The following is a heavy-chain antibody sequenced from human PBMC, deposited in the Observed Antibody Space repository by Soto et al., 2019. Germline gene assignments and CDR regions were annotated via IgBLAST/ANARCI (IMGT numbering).Heavy chain of an antibody. V-gene: IGHV2-5*02. J-gene: IGHJ6*02. CDR3: AQLVVTTHYSVGV. CDR1: GFSLSSSGVG. D-gene: IGHD2-21*02. CDR2: IYWDDDK. Sequence: QITLKESGPTLVKPTQTLTLNCTFSGFSLSSSGVGVGWIRQPPGKALEWLALIYWDDDKRYSPSLKSRLAVTKGTSKNHVVLTLTKMDPVDTSTYYCAQLVVTTHYSVGVWGQGTTVTVSS.